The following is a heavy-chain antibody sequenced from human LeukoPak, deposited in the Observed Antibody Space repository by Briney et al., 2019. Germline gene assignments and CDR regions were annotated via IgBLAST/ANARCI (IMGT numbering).Heavy chain of an antibody. J-gene: IGHJ4*02. D-gene: IGHD6-13*01. Sequence: GGSLRLSSAASGFTFSSYGMHWVRQAPGKGLEWVAVISYDGSNKYYADSVKGRFTISRDNSKNTLYLQMNSLRAEDTAVYYCAKALAEYSSGWYGGYYWGQGTLVTVSS. CDR3: AKALAEYSSGWYGGYY. V-gene: IGHV3-30*18. CDR2: ISYDGSNK. CDR1: GFTFSSYG.